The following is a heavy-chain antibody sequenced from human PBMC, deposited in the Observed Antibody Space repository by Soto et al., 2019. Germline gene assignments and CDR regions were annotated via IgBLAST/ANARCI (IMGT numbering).Heavy chain of an antibody. CDR1: GGTFSSYA. D-gene: IGHD6-6*01. V-gene: IGHV1-69*04. CDR2: IIPILGIA. J-gene: IGHJ6*02. Sequence: ASVKVSCKASGGTFSSYAISWVRQAPGQGLEWMGRIIPILGIANYAQKFQGRVTITADKSTSTAYMELSSLRSEDTAVDYCARGEGSSSAGYYYYGMDVWGQGTTVTVSS. CDR3: ARGEGSSSAGYYYYGMDV.